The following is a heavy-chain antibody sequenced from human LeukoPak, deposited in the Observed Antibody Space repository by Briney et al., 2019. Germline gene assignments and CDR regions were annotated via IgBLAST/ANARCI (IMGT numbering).Heavy chain of an antibody. CDR3: AKDYQRAYYYGSGFDY. Sequence: GGSLRLSCAASGFTFSSYGMHWVRQAPGKGLEWVASKRYDGSNKYYADSVKGRFTISRDNSKNTLYLQMNSLRAEDTAVYYCAKDYQRAYYYGSGFDYWGQGTLVTVSS. D-gene: IGHD3-10*01. V-gene: IGHV3-30*02. CDR1: GFTFSSYG. J-gene: IGHJ4*02. CDR2: KRYDGSNK.